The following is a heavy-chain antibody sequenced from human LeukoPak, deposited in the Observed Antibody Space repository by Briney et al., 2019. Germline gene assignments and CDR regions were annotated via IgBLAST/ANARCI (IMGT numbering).Heavy chain of an antibody. CDR3: AKRMIRGVNHDAFDL. CDR2: VSGSGGST. CDR1: GFTFSRYA. V-gene: IGHV3-23*01. J-gene: IGHJ3*01. D-gene: IGHD3-10*01. Sequence: PGGSLRLSCAASGFTFSRYAMSWVRQAPGKGLEWVSAVSGSGGSTYYADSVKGLFTISRDHSKNTLYLQMNSLRAEDTAVYYCAKRMIRGVNHDAFDLWGQGTMVTVSS.